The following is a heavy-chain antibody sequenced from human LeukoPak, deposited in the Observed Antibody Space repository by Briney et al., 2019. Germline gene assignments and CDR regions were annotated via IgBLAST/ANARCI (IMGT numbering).Heavy chain of an antibody. V-gene: IGHV3-30*04. Sequence: PGRSLRLSCAASGFTFSSYAMHWVRQAPGKGLEWVAVISYDGSNKYYADSVNGRFTISRDNSKNTLYLQMNSLRAEDTAVYYCARDIGYYGSGSYYLDYWGQGTLVTVSS. CDR3: ARDIGYYGSGSYYLDY. D-gene: IGHD3-10*01. CDR2: ISYDGSNK. CDR1: GFTFSSYA. J-gene: IGHJ4*02.